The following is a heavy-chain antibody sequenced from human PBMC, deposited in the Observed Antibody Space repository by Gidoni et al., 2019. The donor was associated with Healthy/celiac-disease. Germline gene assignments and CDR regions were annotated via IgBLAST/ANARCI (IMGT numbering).Heavy chain of an antibody. V-gene: IGHV4-61*01. J-gene: IGHJ4*02. Sequence: QVQLQESGPGLVKPSETLSLPCTVSGGSVSSGSYYWSWIRQPPGKGLEWIGYIYYSGSTNYNPSLKSRVTISVDTSKNQFSLKLSSVTAADTAVYYCARLAAAGVDYWGQGTLVTVSS. D-gene: IGHD6-13*01. CDR3: ARLAAAGVDY. CDR1: GGSVSSGSYY. CDR2: IYYSGST.